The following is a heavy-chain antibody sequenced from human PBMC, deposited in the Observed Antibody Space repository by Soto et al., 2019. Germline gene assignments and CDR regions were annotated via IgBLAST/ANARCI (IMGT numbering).Heavy chain of an antibody. CDR3: ASLSSFFWYFDY. V-gene: IGHV4-59*08. CDR2: IYYSGST. Sequence: SETLSLTCTVSGGSISSYYWSWIRQPPGKGLEWIGYIYYSGSTNYNPSLKSRVTISVDTSKNQFSLKLSSVTAADTAVYYCASLSSFFWYFDYWGQGTLVTVSS. CDR1: GGSISSYY. J-gene: IGHJ4*02. D-gene: IGHD6-13*01.